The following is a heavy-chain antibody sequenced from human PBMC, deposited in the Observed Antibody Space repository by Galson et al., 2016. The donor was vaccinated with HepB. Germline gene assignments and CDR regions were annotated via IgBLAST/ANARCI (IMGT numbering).Heavy chain of an antibody. CDR1: GYTFTGYY. Sequence: SVKVSCKASGYTFTGYYIHYVRQAPGQGLEWMAWINPKSGGTKYAQKFQRRVTMTRDTSISTADMELSRLRSDDTAVYYCARSVGYDYGIDVWGQGTTVTVSS. CDR3: ARSVGYDYGIDV. V-gene: IGHV1-2*02. D-gene: IGHD1-26*01. J-gene: IGHJ6*02. CDR2: INPKSGGT.